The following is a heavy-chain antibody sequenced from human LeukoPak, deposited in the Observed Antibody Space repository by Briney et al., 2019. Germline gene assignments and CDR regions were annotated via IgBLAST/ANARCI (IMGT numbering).Heavy chain of an antibody. CDR1: GFTFSSYA. CDR3: ARSSGYYYGHFDY. CDR2: ISSNGGST. J-gene: IGHJ4*02. D-gene: IGHD3-22*01. Sequence: GGSLRLSCAASGFTFSSYAMHWVRQAAGKGLEYVSAISSNGGSTYYANSVKGRFTMSRDNSKNTLYLQMGSLRAEDMAVYYCARSSGYYYGHFDYWGQGTLVTVSS. V-gene: IGHV3-64*01.